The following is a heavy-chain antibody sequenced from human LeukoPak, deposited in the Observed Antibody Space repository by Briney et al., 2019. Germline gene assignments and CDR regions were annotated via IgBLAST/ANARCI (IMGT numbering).Heavy chain of an antibody. CDR1: GGSFSSSDYY. CDR2: IYYSGST. CDR3: ARVPDYGEAHGAYYFDY. Sequence: SETLSLTCTVSGGSFSSSDYYWGWIRQPPGKGLEWIGSIYYSGSTYYNPSLKSRVTISVDTSKNQFSLKLSSVTAADTAVYYCARVPDYGEAHGAYYFDYWGQGTLVTVSS. V-gene: IGHV4-39*01. D-gene: IGHD4-17*01. J-gene: IGHJ4*02.